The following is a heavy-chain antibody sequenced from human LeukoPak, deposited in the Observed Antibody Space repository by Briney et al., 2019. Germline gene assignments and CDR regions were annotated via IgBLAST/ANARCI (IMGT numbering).Heavy chain of an antibody. CDR1: GYTFTDYH. J-gene: IGHJ6*02. CDR2: INPNNGVT. V-gene: IGHV1-2*02. D-gene: IGHD2-2*01. Sequence: GASVKVSCKSFGYTFTDYHMRWVRQAPGQGLDWMGWINPNNGVTEYAQEFQGRVTMTRDTSLSTAYMELSRLRSDDTAVYYCATDHCTRTNCYEDYYHGMDVWGQGTTVTVSS. CDR3: ATDHCTRTNCYEDYYHGMDV.